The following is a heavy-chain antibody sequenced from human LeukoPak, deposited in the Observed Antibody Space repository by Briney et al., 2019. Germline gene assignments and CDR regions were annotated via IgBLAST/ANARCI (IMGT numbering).Heavy chain of an antibody. Sequence: SETLSLTCTVSGGSISSSSYYWGWIRQPPGKGLEWIGSIYYSGSTYYNPSLKSRVTISVDTSKNQFSLKLSSVTAADTAVYYCARDRDSSGWFVMWGQGTLVTVSS. CDR1: GGSISSSSYY. CDR3: ARDRDSSGWFVM. D-gene: IGHD6-19*01. J-gene: IGHJ5*02. CDR2: IYYSGST. V-gene: IGHV4-39*07.